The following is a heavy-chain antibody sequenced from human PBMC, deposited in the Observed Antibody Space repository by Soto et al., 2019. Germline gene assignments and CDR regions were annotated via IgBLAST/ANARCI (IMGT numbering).Heavy chain of an antibody. Sequence: SVKVSCKASGGTFSSYAISWVRQAPGQGLEWMGGIIPIFGTANYAQKFQGRVTITADESTSTAYMELSGLRSEDTAVYYCASTVAAAGTSMDVWGKGTTVTVSS. D-gene: IGHD6-13*01. CDR2: IIPIFGTA. CDR3: ASTVAAAGTSMDV. V-gene: IGHV1-69*13. CDR1: GGTFSSYA. J-gene: IGHJ6*04.